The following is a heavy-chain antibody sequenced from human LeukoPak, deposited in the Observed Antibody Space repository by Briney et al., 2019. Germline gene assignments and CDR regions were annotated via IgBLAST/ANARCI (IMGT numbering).Heavy chain of an antibody. D-gene: IGHD6-19*01. V-gene: IGHV3-23*01. CDR3: AREGETGWYRLEFDP. Sequence: PGGSLRLSCAASGFTFSGYAMSWVRQAPGKGLEWVSAIVGGGGTTFYADSVKGRFTISRDNAKNSLYLQMHSLRAEDTAIYYCAREGETGWYRLEFDPWGQGTLVTVSS. J-gene: IGHJ5*02. CDR1: GFTFSGYA. CDR2: IVGGGGTT.